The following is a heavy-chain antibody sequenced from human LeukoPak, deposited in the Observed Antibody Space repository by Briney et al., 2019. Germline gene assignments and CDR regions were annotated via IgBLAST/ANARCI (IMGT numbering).Heavy chain of an antibody. CDR1: GGSISSYY. D-gene: IGHD1-26*01. V-gene: IGHV4-59*01. Sequence: SETLSLTCTVSGGSISSYYWSWIRQPPGKGLEWIGYIYYSGSTNYNPSLKSRVTILVDTSKNQFSLKLSSVTAADTAVYYCARDSDGGSYDYWGQGTLVTVSS. J-gene: IGHJ4*02. CDR2: IYYSGST. CDR3: ARDSDGGSYDY.